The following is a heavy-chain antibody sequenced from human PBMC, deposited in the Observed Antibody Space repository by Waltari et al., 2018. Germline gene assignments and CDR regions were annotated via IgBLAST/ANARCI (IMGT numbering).Heavy chain of an antibody. J-gene: IGHJ6*03. V-gene: IGHV3-33*01. CDR1: GFIFPSSG. Sequence: QVQLVESGGGVVQPGRSLRLSCSASGFIFPSSGMHWVRQAPGKGLEWVAVIWDDGSLKYYTDSVNVRFTISRVNAENTLYLQMSGLRPEDTAVYYCARSVTTGSGYMDVWGKGTTVTVSS. CDR3: ARSVTTGSGYMDV. D-gene: IGHD4-17*01. CDR2: IWDDGSLK.